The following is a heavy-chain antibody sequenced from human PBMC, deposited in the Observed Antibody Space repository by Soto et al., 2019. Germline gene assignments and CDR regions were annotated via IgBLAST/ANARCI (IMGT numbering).Heavy chain of an antibody. Sequence: GASVKVSCKASGYTFTSYDINWVRQATGQGLEWMGWMNPNSGNTGYAQKFQGRVTMTRNTSITTTYMELSSLTSDDTAVYYCARAPLGIIVAPDFWGQGTLVTVSS. V-gene: IGHV1-8*01. CDR1: GYTFTSYD. CDR2: MNPNSGNT. D-gene: IGHD3-22*01. J-gene: IGHJ4*02. CDR3: ARAPLGIIVAPDF.